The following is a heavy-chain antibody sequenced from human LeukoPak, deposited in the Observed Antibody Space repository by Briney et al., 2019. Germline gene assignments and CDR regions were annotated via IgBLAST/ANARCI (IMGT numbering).Heavy chain of an antibody. J-gene: IGHJ3*02. V-gene: IGHV4-39*07. CDR2: IYSSGST. Sequence: PSETLSLTCSVSGVSVSSGSNYWGWIRQPPGKTLEWIGSIYSSGSTYYNPSLKSRVLILIDTAKNHFSLNLSSVTAADTAVYYCARSDGYGLVGIWGQGTMVTVSS. D-gene: IGHD3-10*01. CDR3: ARSDGYGLVGI. CDR1: GVSVSSGSNY.